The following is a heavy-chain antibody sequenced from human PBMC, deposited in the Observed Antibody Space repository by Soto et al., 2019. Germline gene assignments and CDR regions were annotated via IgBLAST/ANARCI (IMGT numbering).Heavy chain of an antibody. CDR1: GGSFSYYA. D-gene: IGHD3-9*01. J-gene: IGHJ5*02. CDR3: ARSGEAYYDVLTGYYKGSWFDP. CDR2: IIPLFGTT. V-gene: IGHV1-69*01. Sequence: QVQLVQSGAEVRRTGSSVKVSCKASGGSFSYYAFSWVRQGPGQGLEWMGGIIPLFGTTKYAQTFQGRVTITADESTKIVYMELSSLRSEDTAVYYCARSGEAYYDVLTGYYKGSWFDPWGQGILVTVSS.